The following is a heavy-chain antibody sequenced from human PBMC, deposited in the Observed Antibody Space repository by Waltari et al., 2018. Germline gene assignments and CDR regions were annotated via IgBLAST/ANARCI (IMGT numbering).Heavy chain of an antibody. D-gene: IGHD4-17*01. J-gene: IGHJ3*01. Sequence: VQLLAFGGGVVQPVGSLRLLLACSGFFFSSHGMLWVRQIPGKGLEWVAFIGFDGKKIFDADSVRGRFTISRDNSNNIVFLQMNSLRPEDSGVYYCAKDGDYSLTEYDAFDVWGQGTVVTVSP. CDR3: AKDGDYSLTEYDAFDV. CDR2: IGFDGKKI. CDR1: GFFFSSHG. V-gene: IGHV3-30*02.